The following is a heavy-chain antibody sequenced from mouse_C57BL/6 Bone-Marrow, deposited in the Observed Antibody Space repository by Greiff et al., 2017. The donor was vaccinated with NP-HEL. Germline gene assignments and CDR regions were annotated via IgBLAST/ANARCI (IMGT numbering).Heavy chain of an antibody. J-gene: IGHJ4*01. D-gene: IGHD2-3*01. Sequence: QVQLQQSGPEVVRPGVSVKISCKGSGYTFTDFAMHWVKQGHAKSLEWIGVIRTYNGNTNYNQKLKVKATMTVDKSSNTAYMELARLTSEDSAIYYCAREAGYYYYAMDYWGQGTSVTVSS. CDR2: IRTYNGNT. V-gene: IGHV1-67*01. CDR1: GYTFTDFA. CDR3: AREAGYYYYAMDY.